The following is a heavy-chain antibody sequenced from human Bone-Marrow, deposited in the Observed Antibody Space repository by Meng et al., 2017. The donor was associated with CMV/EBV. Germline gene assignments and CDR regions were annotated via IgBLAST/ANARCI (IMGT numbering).Heavy chain of an antibody. CDR2: IIPIFGTA. Sequence: SVKVSCKASGGTSSSYAISWVRQAPGQGLEWMGGIIPIFGTANYAQKFQGRVTITTDESTSTAYMELSSLRSEDTAVYYCARWLRGCRPICNWFDPWGQGTLVTVSS. D-gene: IGHD3-3*01. CDR3: ARWLRGCRPICNWFDP. J-gene: IGHJ5*02. CDR1: GGTSSSYA. V-gene: IGHV1-69*05.